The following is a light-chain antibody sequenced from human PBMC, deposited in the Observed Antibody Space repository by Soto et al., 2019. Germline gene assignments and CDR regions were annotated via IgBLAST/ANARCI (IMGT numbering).Light chain of an antibody. V-gene: IGLV2-14*03. CDR3: GSYTRSNSVI. Sequence: QSALTQPASVSGSPGQSIAISCTGTSSDIGAYAYVSWYQQHPGKIPKLIVFDVNYRPSGVSSRISGSKSGNTASLTFSGLQAEDEADYYCGSYTRSNSVIFGGGTKLTVL. J-gene: IGLJ2*01. CDR1: SSDIGAYAY. CDR2: DVN.